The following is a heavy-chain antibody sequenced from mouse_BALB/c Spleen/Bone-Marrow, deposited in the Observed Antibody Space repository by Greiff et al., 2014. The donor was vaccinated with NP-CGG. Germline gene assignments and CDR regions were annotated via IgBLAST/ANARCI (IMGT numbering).Heavy chain of an antibody. V-gene: IGHV1S56*01. CDR2: ISPGDGNT. CDR3: ARGGDYHYFDY. J-gene: IGHJ2*01. CDR1: GYTFTTYD. Sequence: QVQLQQSGPELVKPGALVKISCKASGYTFTTYDINWVKQRPGQGLEWIGWISPGDGNTNYNEKLKGKATLTADKSSSTAYMQLSSLTSENSAVYFCARGGDYHYFDYWGQGTTLTVSS. D-gene: IGHD2-4*01.